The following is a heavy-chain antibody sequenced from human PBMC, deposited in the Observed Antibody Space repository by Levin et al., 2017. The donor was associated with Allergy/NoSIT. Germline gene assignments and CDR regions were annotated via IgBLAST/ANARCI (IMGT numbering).Heavy chain of an antibody. CDR3: ARGRDFVVVEAAKMEVRYYFDY. J-gene: IGHJ4*02. V-gene: IGHV3-21*01. D-gene: IGHD2-15*01. CDR1: GFTFSTYS. CDR2: ISSSCSYI. Sequence: GESLKISCAASGFTFSTYSMNWVRQAPGKGLEWVSSISSSCSYIYYPDSVKGRFTISRDNAKNSLYLQMNSLRAEDTAVYYCARGRDFVVVEAAKMEVRYYFDYWGQGTLVTVSS.